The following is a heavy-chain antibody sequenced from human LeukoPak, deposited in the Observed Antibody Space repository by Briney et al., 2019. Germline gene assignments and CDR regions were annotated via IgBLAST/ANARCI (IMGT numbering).Heavy chain of an antibody. V-gene: IGHV4-39*07. D-gene: IGHD2-15*01. CDR1: GGSISSSSYY. Sequence: PSETLSLTCTVSGGSISSSSYYWGWIRQPPGKGLEWIGSIYYSGSTYYNPSLKSRVTISVDTSKNQFSLKLSSVTAADTAVYYCASIGTLVVVAATMAFDIWGQGTMITVSS. CDR3: ASIGTLVVVAATMAFDI. CDR2: IYYSGST. J-gene: IGHJ3*02.